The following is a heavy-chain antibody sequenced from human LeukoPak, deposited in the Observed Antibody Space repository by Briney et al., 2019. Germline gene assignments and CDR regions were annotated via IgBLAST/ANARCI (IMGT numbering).Heavy chain of an antibody. CDR3: AKWGCSGGSCYPFDY. V-gene: IGHV3-30*02. D-gene: IGHD2-15*01. Sequence: PGGSLRLSCTASGFTFGNYAMSWFRQAPGKGLEWVAFIWSDGSNKYYADSVKGRFTISRDNSKNTLYLQMNSLRAEDTAVYYCAKWGCSGGSCYPFDYWGQGTLVTVSS. CDR2: IWSDGSNK. J-gene: IGHJ4*02. CDR1: GFTFGNYA.